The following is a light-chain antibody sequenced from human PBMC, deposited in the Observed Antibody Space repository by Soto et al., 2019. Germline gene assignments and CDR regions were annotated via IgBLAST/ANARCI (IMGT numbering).Light chain of an antibody. V-gene: IGKV1-5*03. CDR2: KAS. CDR3: QQYNSYSPT. J-gene: IGKJ1*01. Sequence: DIQMTQSPSTLSASVGDRVTITCRASQSISSWLAWYQQKPGKAPKLLIYKASSLESGVPSRFSGSGSGTELTLTSSSLQPDDCAAYYCQQYNSYSPTFGQGTKVEIK. CDR1: QSISSW.